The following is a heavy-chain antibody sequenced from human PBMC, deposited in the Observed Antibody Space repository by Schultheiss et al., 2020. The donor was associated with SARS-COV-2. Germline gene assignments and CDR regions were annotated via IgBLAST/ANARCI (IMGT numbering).Heavy chain of an antibody. J-gene: IGHJ6*02. CDR2: ISYDGSNK. V-gene: IGHV3-30*18. CDR3: AKDRGPYYYYGMDV. Sequence: GESLKISCAASGFTFSSYGMHWVRQAPGKGLEWVAVISYDGSNKYYADSVKGRFTISRDNSKNTLYLQMNSLRAEDTAVYYCAKDRGPYYYYGMDVWGRGTTVTVSS. CDR1: GFTFSSYG.